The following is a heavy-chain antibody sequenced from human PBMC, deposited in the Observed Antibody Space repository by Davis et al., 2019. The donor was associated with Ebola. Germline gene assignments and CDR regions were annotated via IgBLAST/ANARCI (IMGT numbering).Heavy chain of an antibody. D-gene: IGHD6-13*01. CDR3: AKDAQPPSGIAAVLDY. CDR2: ISGSGGST. Sequence: PGGSLRLSCAASGFTFSSYAMSWVRQAPGKGLEWVSAISGSGGSTYYADSVKGRFTIPRDNSKNTLYLQMNSLRAEDTAVYYCAKDAQPPSGIAAVLDYWGQGTLVTVSS. V-gene: IGHV3-23*01. J-gene: IGHJ4*02. CDR1: GFTFSSYA.